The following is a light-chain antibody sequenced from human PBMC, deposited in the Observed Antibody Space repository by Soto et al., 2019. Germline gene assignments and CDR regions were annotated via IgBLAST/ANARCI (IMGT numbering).Light chain of an antibody. J-gene: IGKJ1*01. Sequence: DIQMTQSPSSLSATVGDRVTITCRASQSISSYLNWYQQKPGKAAKLLIYAASSLQSGVPSRFSGSGSGTDFTLTISSLQPEDFATYYCQQRYSSPPTFGQGTNVDIK. CDR3: QQRYSSPPT. CDR1: QSISSY. V-gene: IGKV1-39*01. CDR2: AAS.